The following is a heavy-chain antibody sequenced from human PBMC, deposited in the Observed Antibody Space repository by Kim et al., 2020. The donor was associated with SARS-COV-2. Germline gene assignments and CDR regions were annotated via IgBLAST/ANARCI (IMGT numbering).Heavy chain of an antibody. CDR2: IGADGDT. J-gene: IGHJ6*02. Sequence: GGSLRLSCAASGFTFSSHDMHWVRQATGKGLEWVSGIGADGDTYYLGSVRGRFTISRENAKNSLYLQMNSLTVGGTAVYYCVRDLSGSNYYYGMDVWGQG. CDR1: GFTFSSHD. CDR3: VRDLSGSNYYYGMDV. V-gene: IGHV3-13*01. D-gene: IGHD1-26*01.